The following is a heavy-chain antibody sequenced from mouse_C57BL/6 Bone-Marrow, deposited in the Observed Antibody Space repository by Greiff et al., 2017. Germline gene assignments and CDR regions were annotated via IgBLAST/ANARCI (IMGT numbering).Heavy chain of an antibody. J-gene: IGHJ3*01. Sequence: QVQLQHSGPELVKPGASVKISCKASGYAFRSSWMNWVKQRPGKGLEWIGRIYPGDGATNYNGKFKGKATLTADKSSSTAYMQLSNLTSEDSAVYICASGPYEYDHLTFADWGQGTLVTVSA. CDR2: IYPGDGAT. CDR1: GYAFRSSW. V-gene: IGHV1-82*01. D-gene: IGHD2-4*01. CDR3: ASGPYEYDHLTFAD.